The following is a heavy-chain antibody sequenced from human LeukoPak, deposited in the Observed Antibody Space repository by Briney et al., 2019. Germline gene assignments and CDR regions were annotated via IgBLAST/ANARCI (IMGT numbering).Heavy chain of an antibody. V-gene: IGHV1-2*02. J-gene: IGHJ4*02. Sequence: GSVKVSCKSSGDTFSGYYLHWVRQAPGQGLEWMGWINANSGGTNNAQKFQGRVTMTRDTSISSVHMELSRLRSDDTAVYYCARDSITLLRGFDFWGQGTLVSVSS. CDR2: INANSGGT. CDR1: GDTFSGYY. CDR3: ARDSITLLRGFDF. D-gene: IGHD3-10*01.